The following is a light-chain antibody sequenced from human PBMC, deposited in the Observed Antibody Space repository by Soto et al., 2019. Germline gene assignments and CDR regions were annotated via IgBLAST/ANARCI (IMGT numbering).Light chain of an antibody. J-gene: IGKJ3*01. CDR2: AAS. Sequence: DIQMTQSPSSLSASVGDRVTNTCRASQSISSYLNWYQQKPGKAPKLLIYAASSLQSGVPSRFSGSGSGTDFTLTISSLQPEDFATYYCQQSHSTPFTFGPGTKVDIK. CDR1: QSISSY. V-gene: IGKV1-39*01. CDR3: QQSHSTPFT.